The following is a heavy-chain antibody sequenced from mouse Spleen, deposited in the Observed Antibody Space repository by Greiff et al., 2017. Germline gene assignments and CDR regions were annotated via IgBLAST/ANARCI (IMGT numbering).Heavy chain of an antibody. CDR1: GFTFSNYW. J-gene: IGHJ2*01. CDR2: IRLKSDNYAT. V-gene: IGHV6-3*01. Sequence: EVMLVESGGGLVQPGGSMKLSCVASGFTFSNYWMNWVRQSPEKGLEWVAQIRLKSDNYATHYAESVKGRFTISRDDSKSSVYLQMNNLRAEDTGIYYCTGGEGGYFDYWGQGTTLTVSS. CDR3: TGGEGGYFDY.